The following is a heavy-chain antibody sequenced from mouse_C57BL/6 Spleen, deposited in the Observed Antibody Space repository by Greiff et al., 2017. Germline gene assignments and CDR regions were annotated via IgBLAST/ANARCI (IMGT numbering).Heavy chain of an antibody. Sequence: EVQLQQSGPVLVKPGASVKMSCKASGYTFTDYYMNWVKQSHGKSLEWIGVINPYNGGTSYNQKFKGKATLTVDKSSSTAYMELNSLTSEDSAVYYCARGIYYDYDGDYAMDYWGQGTSVTVSS. V-gene: IGHV1-19*01. CDR2: INPYNGGT. CDR1: GYTFTDYY. J-gene: IGHJ4*01. D-gene: IGHD2-4*01. CDR3: ARGIYYDYDGDYAMDY.